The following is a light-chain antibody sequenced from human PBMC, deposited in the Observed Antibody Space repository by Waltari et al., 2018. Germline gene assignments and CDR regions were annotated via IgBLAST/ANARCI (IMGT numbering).Light chain of an antibody. Sequence: DTQMTQSPSSLSASVGDRVTITCRASQGIRNDLDWYQQKPGKAPKRLIYAASSLQSGVPSRFSGSGSGTEFTLTISSLQPEDFATFYCLQHNNYPLTFGGGTKVEIK. V-gene: IGKV1-17*01. CDR1: QGIRND. CDR3: LQHNNYPLT. CDR2: AAS. J-gene: IGKJ4*01.